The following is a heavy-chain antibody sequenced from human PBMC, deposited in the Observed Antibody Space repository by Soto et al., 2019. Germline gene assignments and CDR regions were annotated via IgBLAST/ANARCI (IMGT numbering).Heavy chain of an antibody. CDR3: ARRRSSTLYYYYYYGMDV. D-gene: IGHD6-13*01. CDR2: IDPSDSYT. V-gene: IGHV5-10-1*01. Sequence: PGESLKISCQGSGYSFTSYWISWVRQMPGKGLEWMGRIDPSDSYTNYSPSFQGHVTISADKSISTAYLQWSSLKASDTAMYYCARRRSSTLYYYYYYGMDVWGQGTTVTVSS. J-gene: IGHJ6*02. CDR1: GYSFTSYW.